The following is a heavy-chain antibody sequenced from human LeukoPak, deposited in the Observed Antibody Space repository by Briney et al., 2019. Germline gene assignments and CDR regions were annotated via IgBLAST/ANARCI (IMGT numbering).Heavy chain of an antibody. D-gene: IGHD6-13*01. CDR1: GYTFTKYW. Sequence: GESLQISCEGSGYTFTKYWIGWVRQMPGKGLEWMGIIHPGDSHTWYSPSFQGQVTISADKSISMAYLQWSSLKASDTAMYFCARHLARAVLGMDVWGQGTTVTVSS. V-gene: IGHV5-51*01. CDR3: ARHLARAVLGMDV. CDR2: IHPGDSHT. J-gene: IGHJ6*02.